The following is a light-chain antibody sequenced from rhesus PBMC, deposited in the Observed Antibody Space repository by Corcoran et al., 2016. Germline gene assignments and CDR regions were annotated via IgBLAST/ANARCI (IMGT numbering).Light chain of an antibody. J-gene: IGKJ3*01. CDR3: GQGTHWPPFT. V-gene: IGKV2-64*01. Sequence: DVVMTQSPLSLPITPGQPASISCRSSQSLVHSNGNTYLSWYQQKPGQPPRLLIYKVYNRDSGVPDRFSGRGAGTDFTRKISRVEAEDVGVYYCGQGTHWPPFTFGPGTKLDIK. CDR1: QSLVHSNGNTY. CDR2: KVY.